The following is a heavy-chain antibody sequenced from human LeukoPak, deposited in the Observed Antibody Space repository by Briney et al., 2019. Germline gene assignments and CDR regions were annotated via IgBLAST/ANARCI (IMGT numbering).Heavy chain of an antibody. V-gene: IGHV4-4*07. CDR2: IYTSGST. J-gene: IGHJ3*02. Sequence: SETLSLTCTVSGGSVSGGSISSSYWSWIRQPAGKGLEWIGRIYTSGSTNYNPSLKSRVTMSVDTSKNQFSLKLSSVTAADTAVYYCAREWFLDPKGEGPKDAFDIWGQGTMVTVSS. CDR3: AREWFLDPKGEGPKDAFDI. CDR1: GGSVSGGSISSSY. D-gene: IGHD3/OR15-3a*01.